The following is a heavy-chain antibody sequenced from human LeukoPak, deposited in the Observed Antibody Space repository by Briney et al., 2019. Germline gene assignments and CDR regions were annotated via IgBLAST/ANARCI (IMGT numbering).Heavy chain of an antibody. CDR3: ARGAYYGSGSYIY. V-gene: IGHV4-59*01. J-gene: IGHJ4*02. D-gene: IGHD3-10*01. CDR1: GGSISSYY. Sequence: SETLSPTCTVSGGSISSYYWSWIRQPPGKGLEWIGYIYYSGSTNYNPSLKSRVTISVDTSKNQFSLKLSSVTAADTAVYYCARGAYYGSGSYIYWGQGTLVTVSS. CDR2: IYYSGST.